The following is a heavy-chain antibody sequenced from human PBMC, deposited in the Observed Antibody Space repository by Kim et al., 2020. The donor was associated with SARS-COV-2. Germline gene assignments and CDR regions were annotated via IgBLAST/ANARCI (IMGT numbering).Heavy chain of an antibody. CDR1: GFTFNIYG. D-gene: IGHD2-15*01. CDR2: ISYDGSDK. J-gene: IGHJ3*02. V-gene: IGHV3-30*18. Sequence: GGSLRLSCAASGFTFNIYGMHWVRQAPGKGLEWVAVISYDGSDKYYADSVKVRFTISRDNSKNTLYVQMNSLRAEDTAMYYCAKDDCGGSCLDAFDIWGQGTMVTVSS. CDR3: AKDDCGGSCLDAFDI.